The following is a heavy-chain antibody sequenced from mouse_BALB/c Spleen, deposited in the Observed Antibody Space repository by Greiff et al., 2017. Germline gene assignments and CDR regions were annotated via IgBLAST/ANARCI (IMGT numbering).Heavy chain of an antibody. CDR2: INPSTGYT. CDR3: ARETGKPRFAY. V-gene: IGHV1-7*01. D-gene: IGHD2-1*01. Sequence: QVQLQQSGAELAKPGASVKMSCKASGYTFTSYWMHWVKQRPGQGLEWIGYINPSTGYTEYNQKFKDKATLTADKSSSTAYMQLSSLTSEDSAVCYCARETGKPRFAYWGQGTLVTVSA. J-gene: IGHJ3*01. CDR1: GYTFTSYW.